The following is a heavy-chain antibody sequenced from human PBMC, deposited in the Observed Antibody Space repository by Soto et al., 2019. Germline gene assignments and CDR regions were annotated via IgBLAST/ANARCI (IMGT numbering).Heavy chain of an antibody. V-gene: IGHV1-18*01. Sequence: ASVKVSCKASGYTFTSYGISWVRQAPGQGLEWMGWISAYNGNTNYAQKLQGRVTMTTDTSTSTAYMELRSLRSDDTAVYYCARVRVYDILTGPTMGMDIWGQGTTVTVSS. J-gene: IGHJ6*02. CDR2: ISAYNGNT. CDR1: GYTFTSYG. CDR3: ARVRVYDILTGPTMGMDI. D-gene: IGHD3-9*01.